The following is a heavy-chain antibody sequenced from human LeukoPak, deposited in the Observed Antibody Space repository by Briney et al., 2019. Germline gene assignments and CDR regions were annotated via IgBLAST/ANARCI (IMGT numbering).Heavy chain of an antibody. J-gene: IGHJ3*02. CDR2: IWYDGSNK. D-gene: IGHD3-9*01. CDR3: ARGIRYFDWSYDAFDI. CDR1: GFTFSSYG. Sequence: GGSLRLSCAASGFTFSSYGMHWVRQAPGKGLEWVAVIWYDGSNKYYVDSVKGRFTISRDNSKNTLYLQMNSLRAEDTAVYYCARGIRYFDWSYDAFDIWGQGTMVTVSS. V-gene: IGHV3-33*01.